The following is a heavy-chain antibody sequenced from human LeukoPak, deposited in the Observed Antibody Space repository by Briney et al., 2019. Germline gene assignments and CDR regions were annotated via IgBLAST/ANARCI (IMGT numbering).Heavy chain of an antibody. D-gene: IGHD6-6*01. V-gene: IGHV4-31*03. CDR3: ARVSRVSSIAARGPFDY. J-gene: IGHJ4*02. CDR2: IYYSGST. Sequence: PSETLSLTCTVSGGSISSGGYYWSWIRQHPGKCLEWIGYIYYSGSTYYNPSLKSRVTISVKRSKNHFSLKLSSVTAADTAVYYCARVSRVSSIAARGPFDYWGQRTLVTISS. CDR1: GGSISSGGYY.